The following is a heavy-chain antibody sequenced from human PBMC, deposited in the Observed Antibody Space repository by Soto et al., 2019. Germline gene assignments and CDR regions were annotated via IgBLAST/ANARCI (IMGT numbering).Heavy chain of an antibody. D-gene: IGHD3-22*01. CDR3: TRDKAKYYYDSSGYSGGY. J-gene: IGHJ4*02. CDR1: GGTFSSYA. Sequence: SVKVSCKASGGTFSSYAISWVRQAPGQGLEWMGGIIPIFGTANYAQKFQGRVTITANKSTSTAYMEMSILRSEDTDVHYCTRDKAKYYYDSSGYSGGYWGQGTLVTVSS. V-gene: IGHV1-69*06. CDR2: IIPIFGTA.